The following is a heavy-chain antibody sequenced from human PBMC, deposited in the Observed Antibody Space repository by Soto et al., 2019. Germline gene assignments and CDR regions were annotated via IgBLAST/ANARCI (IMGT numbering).Heavy chain of an antibody. CDR1: GFSFSISP. J-gene: IGHJ4*02. CDR2: ISYDGTNK. CDR3: ARDPKTSGGQHWAFNYFDS. Sequence: GSLRLSCAASGFSFSISPMHWVRQAPGKGPEWVALISYDGTNKFYADSVKGRFTISRDNSKSTLFLQVDSLRPEDAAVYYCARDPKTSGGQHWAFNYFDSWGQGTLVTVSS. D-gene: IGHD7-27*01. V-gene: IGHV3-30-3*01.